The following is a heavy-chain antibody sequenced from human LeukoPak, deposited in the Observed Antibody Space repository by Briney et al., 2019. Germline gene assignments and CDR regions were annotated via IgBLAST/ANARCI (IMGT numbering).Heavy chain of an antibody. CDR1: GGSFSGYY. J-gene: IGHJ4*02. D-gene: IGHD2-2*02. CDR2: INHSGST. Sequence: PSETLSLTCAVYGGSFSGYYWSWIRQPPGKGLEWVGEINHSGSTNYNPSLKSRVTISVDTSKNQFSLKLSSVTAADTAVYYCARGYCSSTSCYNDYWGQGTLVTVSS. V-gene: IGHV4-34*01. CDR3: ARGYCSSTSCYNDY.